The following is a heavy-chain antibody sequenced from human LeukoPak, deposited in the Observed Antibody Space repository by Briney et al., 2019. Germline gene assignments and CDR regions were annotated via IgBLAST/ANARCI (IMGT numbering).Heavy chain of an antibody. CDR1: GYTFTDYY. CDR2: INPDSGGT. Sequence: ASVKVSCKASGYTFTDYYIHWVRQAPGQRLEWVGWINPDSGGTSYAQNFQGRVTMTRDTSISTVYMELSRLRSDDTAVFYCTREARAGNWFDPWGQGTLVTVSS. V-gene: IGHV1-2*02. CDR3: TREARAGNWFDP. J-gene: IGHJ5*02.